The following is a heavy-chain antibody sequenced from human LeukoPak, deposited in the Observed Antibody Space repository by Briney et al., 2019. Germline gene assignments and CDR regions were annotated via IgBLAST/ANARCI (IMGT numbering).Heavy chain of an antibody. Sequence: GSLRLSCAASGFTFSNYGMHWVRQAPGKGLEWVAVISYDESDKYYADSVKGRFAISRDNSKNTLYLQMNSLRPEDTAVYYCAKGVVAATNAAYYGMDVWGQGTTVTVSS. CDR1: GFTFSNYG. J-gene: IGHJ6*02. D-gene: IGHD2-15*01. CDR3: AKGVVAATNAAYYGMDV. CDR2: ISYDESDK. V-gene: IGHV3-30*18.